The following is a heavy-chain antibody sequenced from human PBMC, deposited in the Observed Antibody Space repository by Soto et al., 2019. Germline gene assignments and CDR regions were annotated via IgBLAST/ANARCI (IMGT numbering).Heavy chain of an antibody. J-gene: IGHJ2*01. CDR1: GFIFSSYG. D-gene: IGHD1-26*01. CDR2: ISYDGRNN. CDR3: AKDSGNYYRVRPNWYFDL. Sequence: QVQLVESGGGVVQPGRSLRLSCAASGFIFSSYGMHWVRQAPGKGLDWVAVISYDGRNNYYADSVKGRFTISRDNSKSTLFLQMNNLRAEDTAVYYCAKDSGNYYRVRPNWYFDLWGRSTVVTVSS. V-gene: IGHV3-30*18.